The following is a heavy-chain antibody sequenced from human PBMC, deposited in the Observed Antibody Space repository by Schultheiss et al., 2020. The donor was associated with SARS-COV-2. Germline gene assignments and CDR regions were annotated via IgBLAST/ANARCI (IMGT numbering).Heavy chain of an antibody. CDR3: AKEIGIAAAGRWFDP. V-gene: IGHV3-48*03. CDR2: ISSSGSTI. CDR1: GFTFSSYD. Sequence: GGSLRLSCAASGFTFSSYDMHWVRQATGKGLEWVSYISSSGSTIYYADSVKGRFTISRDNAKNTLYLQMNSLRAEDTAVYYCAKEIGIAAAGRWFDPWGQGTLVTVSS. J-gene: IGHJ5*02. D-gene: IGHD6-13*01.